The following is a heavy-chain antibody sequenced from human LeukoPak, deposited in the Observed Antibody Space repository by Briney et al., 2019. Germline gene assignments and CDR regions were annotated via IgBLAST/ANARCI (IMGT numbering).Heavy chain of an antibody. J-gene: IGHJ4*02. CDR3: ARAPITSPFYFDY. Sequence: GGSLRLSCTTSGFAFDEHGMSWVRQVPGKGLGWVSGINWSGGSTGYADPLRGRFTVSRDNAKNSLYLQMDSLRAEDTALYYCARAPITSPFYFDYWGQGTQVTVSS. CDR1: GFAFDEHG. CDR2: INWSGGST. V-gene: IGHV3-20*04. D-gene: IGHD2-2*01.